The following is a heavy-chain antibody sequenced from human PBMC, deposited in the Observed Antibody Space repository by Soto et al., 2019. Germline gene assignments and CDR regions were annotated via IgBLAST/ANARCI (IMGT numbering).Heavy chain of an antibody. CDR3: ARTPYSGYDWDYYYGMDV. CDR2: IYSGGST. J-gene: IGHJ6*02. D-gene: IGHD5-12*01. V-gene: IGHV3-53*01. Sequence: GGSLRLSCAASGFTVSSNYMSWVRQAPGKGLEWVSVIYSGGSTYYADSVKGRFTISRDNSKNTLYLQMNSLRAEDTAVYYCARTPYSGYDWDYYYGMDVWGQGTTVTVSS. CDR1: GFTVSSNY.